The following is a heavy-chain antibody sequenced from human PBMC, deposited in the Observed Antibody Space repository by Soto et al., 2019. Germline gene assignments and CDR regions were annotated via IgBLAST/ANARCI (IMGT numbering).Heavy chain of an antibody. CDR2: ISYDGSNK. V-gene: IGHV3-30*18. Sequence: PGGSLRLSCAASGFTFSSYGMHWVRQAPGKGLEWVAVISYDGSNKYYADSVKGRFTISRDNSKNTLYLQMNSLRAEDTAVYYCAKDLNGYSYGYDYYYYGMDVWGQGTTVTVSS. CDR1: GFTFSSYG. J-gene: IGHJ6*02. CDR3: AKDLNGYSYGYDYYYYGMDV. D-gene: IGHD5-18*01.